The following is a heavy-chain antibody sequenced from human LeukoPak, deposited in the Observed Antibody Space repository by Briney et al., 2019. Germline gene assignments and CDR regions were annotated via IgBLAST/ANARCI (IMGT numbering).Heavy chain of an antibody. D-gene: IGHD1/OR15-1a*01. V-gene: IGHV3-30*02. CDR3: AKEDLEQGGYYFDY. CDR2: IRYDGSNK. Sequence: GGSLRLSCAASGFTFSSYGMHWVRQAPGKGLEGVAFIRYDGSNKYYADSVKGRFTISRDNSKNTLYLQMNSLRAEDTAVYYCAKEDLEQGGYYFDYWGQGTLVTVSS. CDR1: GFTFSSYG. J-gene: IGHJ4*02.